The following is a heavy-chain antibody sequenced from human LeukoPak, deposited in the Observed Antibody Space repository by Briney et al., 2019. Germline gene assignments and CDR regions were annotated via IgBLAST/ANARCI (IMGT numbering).Heavy chain of an antibody. CDR3: ARDTRSYDSSGYYFFDF. J-gene: IGHJ4*02. V-gene: IGHV4-59*01. D-gene: IGHD3-22*01. CDR2: INYSGST. Sequence: SETLSLTCTVSGASIRSYYWNWLRQPPGKGLEWIGYINYSGSTNSNPSLKSRATLSMDTSKHHFSLKLSSVTAADTAVYFCARDTRSYDSSGYYFFDFWGQGTLVTVSS. CDR1: GASIRSYY.